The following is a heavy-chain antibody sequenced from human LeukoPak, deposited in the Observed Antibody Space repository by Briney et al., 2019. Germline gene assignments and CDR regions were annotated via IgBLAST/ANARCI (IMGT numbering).Heavy chain of an antibody. CDR3: VSLAAADNFDY. D-gene: IGHD6-13*01. CDR1: GFTFSSYG. V-gene: IGHV3-30*03. Sequence: PGGSLRLSCAASGFTFSSYGMHWVRQAPGKGLEWVAVISYDGSNKYYADSVKGRFTISRDNSKNTLYLQMNSLRAEDTAVYYCVSLAAADNFDYWGQGTLVTVSS. CDR2: ISYDGSNK. J-gene: IGHJ4*02.